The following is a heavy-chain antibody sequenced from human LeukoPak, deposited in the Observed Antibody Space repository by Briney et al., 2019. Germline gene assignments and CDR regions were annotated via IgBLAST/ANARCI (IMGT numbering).Heavy chain of an antibody. V-gene: IGHV1-46*03. CDR1: GYTFTSYY. Sequence: ASVKVSCKASGYTFTSYYLHWVRRAPGQGLEWMGIINPSGGTTTYAQKFQGRVTMTRDTSTSTVYMELSSLRSEDTAVYYCAREMSPVTARLYSLEFWGQGTLVTVSS. CDR3: AREMSPVTARLYSLEF. J-gene: IGHJ4*02. D-gene: IGHD2-21*02. CDR2: INPSGGTT.